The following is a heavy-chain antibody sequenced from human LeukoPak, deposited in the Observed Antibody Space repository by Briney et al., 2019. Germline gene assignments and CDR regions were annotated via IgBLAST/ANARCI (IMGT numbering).Heavy chain of an antibody. V-gene: IGHV3-48*03. J-gene: IGHJ4*02. CDR3: ARVGDGYFDWLSYPDY. CDR1: GFTFSSYE. CDR2: ISSSGSTI. Sequence: PGGSLRLSCAASGFTFSSYEMNWVRQAPGKGLERVSYISSSGSTIYYADSVKGRSTISRDNAKNSLYLQMNSLRAEDTAVYYCARVGDGYFDWLSYPDYWGQGTLVTVSS. D-gene: IGHD3-9*01.